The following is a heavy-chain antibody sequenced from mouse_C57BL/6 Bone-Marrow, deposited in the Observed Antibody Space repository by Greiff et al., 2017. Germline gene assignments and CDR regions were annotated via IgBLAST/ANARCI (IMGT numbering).Heavy chain of an antibody. Sequence: VQLQQPGAELVKPGASVKLSCKASGYTFTSYWMQWVKQRPGQGLEWIGEIDPSDSYTNYNQKFKGKATLTVDTSSSTAYMQLSSLTSEDSAVYYCARDVLTGTPHWGQGTTLTVSS. J-gene: IGHJ2*01. CDR2: IDPSDSYT. CDR1: GYTFTSYW. D-gene: IGHD4-1*01. CDR3: ARDVLTGTPH. V-gene: IGHV1-50*01.